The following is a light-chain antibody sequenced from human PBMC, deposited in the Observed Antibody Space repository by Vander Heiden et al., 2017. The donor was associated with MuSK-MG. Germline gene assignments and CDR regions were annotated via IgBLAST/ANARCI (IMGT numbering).Light chain of an antibody. V-gene: IGLV1-44*01. J-gene: IGLJ3*02. CDR3: ATWDDSLNALV. CDR2: INN. Sequence: QSVLTQPPSASGTPGQRVTISCSGGTSNIGSNTVNWYQQLPGTAPKLLIYINNERPSGVPDRFSGSKSGTSASLAISGLQSEDEADYYCATWDDSLNALVFGGGTKLTVL. CDR1: TSNIGSNT.